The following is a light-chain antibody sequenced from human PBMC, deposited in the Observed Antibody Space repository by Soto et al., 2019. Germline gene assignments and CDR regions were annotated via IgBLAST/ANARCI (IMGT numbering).Light chain of an antibody. CDR1: QSISRW. CDR2: DAS. J-gene: IGKJ5*01. V-gene: IGKV1-33*01. Sequence: DIQMTQSPSTLSASVGDTFTITCRASQSISRWLAWYQQKPGRAPKLLIYDASNLEAGVPSRFRGSGSGTDFTFTISRLQPEDIATYYCQQYENLPTFGQGTRLEIK. CDR3: QQYENLPT.